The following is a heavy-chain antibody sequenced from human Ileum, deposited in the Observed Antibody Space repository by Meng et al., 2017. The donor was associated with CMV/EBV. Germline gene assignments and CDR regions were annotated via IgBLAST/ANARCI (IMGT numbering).Heavy chain of an antibody. D-gene: IGHD1-1*01. CDR1: DTVSSNSVA. CDR3: ARDSWPTGKGFDY. CDR2: TYYRSKWGT. Sequence: DTVSSNSVAWNWIRQSPSRGLEWLGRTYYRSKWGTDYAVSVKSRITINSDTSKNEVSLQLNSVTPEDTAVYYCARDSWPTGKGFDYWGQGTLVTVSS. J-gene: IGHJ4*02. V-gene: IGHV6-1*01.